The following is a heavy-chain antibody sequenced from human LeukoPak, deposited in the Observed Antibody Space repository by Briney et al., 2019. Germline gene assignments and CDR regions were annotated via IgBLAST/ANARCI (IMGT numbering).Heavy chain of an antibody. J-gene: IGHJ3*02. Sequence: SETLSLTCTVSGGSISNGDHYWSWIRQHPGKGLEWIGHIYYSGSTNYNPSLKSRVTISVDTSKNQFSLKLSSVTAADTAVYYCARVKANYDILTGYSPHDAFDIWGQGTMVTVSS. CDR2: IYYSGST. CDR3: ARVKANYDILTGYSPHDAFDI. V-gene: IGHV4-61*08. D-gene: IGHD3-9*01. CDR1: GGSISNGDHY.